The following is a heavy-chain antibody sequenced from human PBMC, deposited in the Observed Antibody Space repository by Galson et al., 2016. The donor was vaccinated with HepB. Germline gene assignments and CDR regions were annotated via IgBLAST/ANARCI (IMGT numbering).Heavy chain of an antibody. Sequence: SVKVSCRASGYLFNGYYIHWVRQAPGQGLEWMGWMSASNGNTDYAQKFHGRVTMTTDTSTNTAYMELRSLRSDDTAMYYCARSSFGVSNPWGQGTLVNVSS. CDR2: MSASNGNT. CDR1: GYLFNGYY. J-gene: IGHJ5*02. CDR3: ARSSFGVSNP. V-gene: IGHV1-18*04. D-gene: IGHD3-3*01.